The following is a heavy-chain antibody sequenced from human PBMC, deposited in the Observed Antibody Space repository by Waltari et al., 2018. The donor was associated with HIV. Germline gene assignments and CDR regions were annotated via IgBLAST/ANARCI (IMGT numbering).Heavy chain of an antibody. CDR3: ATLSEGSSWPAFDY. Sequence: QVQLQESGPGLVKPSETLSLTCTVSGGSISSYYWSWIRQPAGKGLEWIGRIYTSGSTNYNPSLKSRVTMSVDTSKNQFSLKLSSVTAADTAVYYCATLSEGSSWPAFDYWGQGTLVTVSS. CDR2: IYTSGST. D-gene: IGHD6-13*01. CDR1: GGSISSYY. J-gene: IGHJ4*02. V-gene: IGHV4-4*07.